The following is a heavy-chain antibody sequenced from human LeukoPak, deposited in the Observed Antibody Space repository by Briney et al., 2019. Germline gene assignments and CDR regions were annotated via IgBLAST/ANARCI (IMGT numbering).Heavy chain of an antibody. CDR3: GRGRFGLDV. CDR2: ITNSGRDA. J-gene: IGHJ6*04. Sequence: GGTLRLSCAASGFTFSDDYMTWSRQAPGEGLEWVSYITNSGRDADYSDSVRSRFTTSKDNAKISLYLQMNSLRPEDTAIYYCGRGRFGLDVWGKGTTVTVSS. CDR1: GFTFSDDY. V-gene: IGHV3-11*06.